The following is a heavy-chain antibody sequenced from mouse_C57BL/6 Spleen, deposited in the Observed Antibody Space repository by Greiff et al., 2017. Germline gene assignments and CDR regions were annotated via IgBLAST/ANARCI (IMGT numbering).Heavy chain of an antibody. CDR2: INPGSGGT. V-gene: IGHV1-54*01. Sequence: VQLQQSGAELVRPGTSVQVSCKASGYAFTNYLLEWVKQRPGQGLEWIGVINPGSGGTNYNEKFKGKATLTADKSSSTAYMQLSSLTSEDSAVYFCARGYYSNYGYFDYWGQGTTHTVSS. CDR3: ARGYYSNYGYFDY. D-gene: IGHD2-5*01. CDR1: GYAFTNYL. J-gene: IGHJ2*01.